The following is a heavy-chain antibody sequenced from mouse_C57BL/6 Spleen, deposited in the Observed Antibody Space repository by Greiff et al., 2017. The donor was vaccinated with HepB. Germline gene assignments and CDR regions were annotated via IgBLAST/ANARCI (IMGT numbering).Heavy chain of an antibody. D-gene: IGHD2-5*01. J-gene: IGHJ3*01. CDR1: GFTFSSYA. CDR2: ISSGGDYI. CDR3: TRESNYVPAY. Sequence: EVKLMESGEGLVKPGGSLKLSCAASGFTFSSYAMSWVRQTPEKRLEWVAYISSGGDYIYYADTVKGRFTISRDNARNTLYLQMSSLKSEDTAMYYCTRESNYVPAYWGQGTLVTVSA. V-gene: IGHV5-9-1*02.